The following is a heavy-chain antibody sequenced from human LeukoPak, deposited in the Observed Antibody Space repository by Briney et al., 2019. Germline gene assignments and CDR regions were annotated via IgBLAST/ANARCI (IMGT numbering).Heavy chain of an antibody. CDR1: GGSISSSSYY. J-gene: IGHJ4*02. CDR2: IYYSGST. D-gene: IGHD3-22*01. Sequence: SETLSLTCTVSGGSISSSSYYWGWIRQPPGKGLEWIGGIYYSGSTYYNPSLKSRVTISVDTSKNQFSLKLSSVTAADTAVYYCARGRYYYDSSGYYSDFDYWGQGTLVTVSS. CDR3: ARGRYYYDSSGYYSDFDY. V-gene: IGHV4-39*07.